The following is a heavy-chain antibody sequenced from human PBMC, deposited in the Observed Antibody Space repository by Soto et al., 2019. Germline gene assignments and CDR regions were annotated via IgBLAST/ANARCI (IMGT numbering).Heavy chain of an antibody. D-gene: IGHD2-2*01. Sequence: EVQLLESGGGLVQAGGSPGLACVASGFSFSTHALRWVRQVPGKGLEWVLTFSGSGGNIYYGESVECRFTISRDDPKNMLYLAMNSLRVEDTAVYYCAKDPPWTVGPLAMDVWGQGTTVTVSS. V-gene: IGHV3-23*01. CDR1: GFSFSTHA. J-gene: IGHJ6*02. CDR2: FSGSGGNI. CDR3: AKDPPWTVGPLAMDV.